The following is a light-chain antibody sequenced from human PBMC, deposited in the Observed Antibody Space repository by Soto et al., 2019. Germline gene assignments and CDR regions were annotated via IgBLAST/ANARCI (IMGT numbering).Light chain of an antibody. Sequence: EIVLTQSPGTLSLSPGERATLSCRASQSVSSSFLAWYQQKPGQAPRLLIYGASIIATGTPDRFSGSGYGTGFTLNISRVEPEDFAVYYCHQYGRSPWTFGQGTKVEI. V-gene: IGKV3-20*01. CDR1: QSVSSSF. J-gene: IGKJ1*01. CDR2: GAS. CDR3: HQYGRSPWT.